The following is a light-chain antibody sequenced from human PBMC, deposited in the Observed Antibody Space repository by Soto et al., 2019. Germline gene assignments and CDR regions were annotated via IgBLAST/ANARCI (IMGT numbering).Light chain of an antibody. Sequence: TQSPGTLSLCPGDRATLSCRASQHFYSYALACYQQKPFHSPILLFYGSSTRATGIPERFSGSGSGTEFTLTISSLQSEDCAVYYWQQYTNWPKTFGKGTKV. CDR1: QHFYSYA. V-gene: IGKV3D-15*01. CDR2: GSS. CDR3: QQYTNWPKT. J-gene: IGKJ1*01.